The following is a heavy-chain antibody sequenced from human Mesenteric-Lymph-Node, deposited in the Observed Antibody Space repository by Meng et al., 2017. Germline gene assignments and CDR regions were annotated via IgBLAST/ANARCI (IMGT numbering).Heavy chain of an antibody. V-gene: IGHV3-23*01. CDR2: ITGSGVTT. D-gene: IGHD2-15*01. CDR3: AKGGPYNWFHP. J-gene: IGHJ5*02. Sequence: GESLKISCAASGFTFSVYSMAWVRQAPGKGLEWVAAITGSGVTTYYADSVKGRFTLSRDNAKNIVYLQMSGLRAEDTAVYYCAKGGPYNWFHPWGQGTLVTVSS. CDR1: GFTFSVYS.